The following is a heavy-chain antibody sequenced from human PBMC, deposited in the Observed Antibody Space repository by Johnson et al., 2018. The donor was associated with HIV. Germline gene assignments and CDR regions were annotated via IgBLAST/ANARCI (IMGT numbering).Heavy chain of an antibody. Sequence: QVQLVESGGGVVQPGRSLRLSCAASGFTFSSYAMHWVRQAPGKGLEWVAVISYDGSNKYYADSVKGRFTISRDNSKNTLYLQMNSLRAEDTAVYFCAREGAWELRPGAFDIWGQGTMVTGSS. CDR2: ISYDGSNK. D-gene: IGHD1-26*01. CDR1: GFTFSSYA. J-gene: IGHJ3*02. V-gene: IGHV3-30-3*01. CDR3: AREGAWELRPGAFDI.